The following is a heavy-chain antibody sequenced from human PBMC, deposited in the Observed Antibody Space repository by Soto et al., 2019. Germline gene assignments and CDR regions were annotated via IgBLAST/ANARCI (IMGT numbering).Heavy chain of an antibody. D-gene: IGHD1-26*01. CDR2: INPSGGST. CDR1: GYTFTSYY. CDR3: ARDPSPSPVGCNWFDP. Sequence: QVQLVQSGAEVKKPGASVKVSCKASGYTFTSYYMHWVRQAPGQGLEWMGIINPSGGSTSYAQKFQGRVTMTRDTSTSTVYMELSSLRSEDTAVYYCARDPSPSPVGCNWFDPWGQGTLVTVSS. V-gene: IGHV1-46*01. J-gene: IGHJ5*02.